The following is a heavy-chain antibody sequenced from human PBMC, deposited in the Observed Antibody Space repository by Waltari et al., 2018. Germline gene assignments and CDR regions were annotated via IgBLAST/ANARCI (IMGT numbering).Heavy chain of an antibody. CDR2: INHSVST. Sequence: QVQLQQWGAGLLKPSETLSLTCAVYGGSFSGYYWSWIRQPPGQGLEWIGEINHSVSTNDNPSRKSRVTISVEPSKNQFSLKLSSVTAADTAVYYWARDTPYGAVAGITSERAGGMDVWGQGTTVTVSS. CDR3: ARDTPYGAVAGITSERAGGMDV. CDR1: GGSFSGYY. D-gene: IGHD6-19*01. V-gene: IGHV4-34*01. J-gene: IGHJ6*02.